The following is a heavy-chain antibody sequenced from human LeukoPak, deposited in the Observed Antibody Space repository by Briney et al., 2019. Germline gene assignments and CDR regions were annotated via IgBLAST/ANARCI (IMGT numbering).Heavy chain of an antibody. CDR2: IYYSGST. J-gene: IGHJ3*02. CDR1: GGSISSSSYY. Sequence: PSETLSLTCTVSGGSISSSSYYWGWIRQPPGKGLEWIGSIYYSGSTYYNPSLKSRVTISVDTSKNQFSLKLSSVTAADTAVYYCARDCGGDCLNAFDIWGQGTMVTVSS. D-gene: IGHD2-21*01. CDR3: ARDCGGDCLNAFDI. V-gene: IGHV4-39*02.